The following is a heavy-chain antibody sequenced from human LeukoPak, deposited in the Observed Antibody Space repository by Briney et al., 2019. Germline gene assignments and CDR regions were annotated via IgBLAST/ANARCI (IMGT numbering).Heavy chain of an antibody. Sequence: ASVKVSCKASGYTFTTYGISWVRQAPGQGLEWMGWISTYDGDTNYAQKLQGRVTMTTDTSTRTAYMELSSLRSEDTAVYYCARGVDYYDSNYYYGMDVWGQGTTVTVSS. CDR3: ARGVDYYDSNYYYGMDV. J-gene: IGHJ6*02. V-gene: IGHV1-18*01. D-gene: IGHD3-22*01. CDR2: ISTYDGDT. CDR1: GYTFTTYG.